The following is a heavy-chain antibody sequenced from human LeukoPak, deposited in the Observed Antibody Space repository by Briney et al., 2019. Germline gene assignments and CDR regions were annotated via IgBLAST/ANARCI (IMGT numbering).Heavy chain of an antibody. Sequence: HSGGSLRLSCAASGFSFSNYAMSWVRQAPGEGLDWVSTISDSGRDAYYADSVKGRFTISRDNSKNTLYLQMTSLRAEDTATYYCAKVPYSDYGSGRPPFMDVWGQGTTVAVSS. J-gene: IGHJ6*02. CDR3: AKVPYSDYGSGRPPFMDV. CDR2: ISDSGRDA. D-gene: IGHD3-10*01. V-gene: IGHV3-23*01. CDR1: GFSFSNYA.